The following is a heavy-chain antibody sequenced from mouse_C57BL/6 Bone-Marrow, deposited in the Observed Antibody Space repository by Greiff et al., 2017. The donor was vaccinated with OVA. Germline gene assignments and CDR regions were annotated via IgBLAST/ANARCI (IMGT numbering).Heavy chain of an antibody. CDR2: IDPANGNT. CDR1: GFYIKNTY. J-gene: IGHJ3*01. Sequence: EVQLQQSVAELVRPGASVKLSCTASGFYIKNTYMHWVKQRPEQGLEWIGRIDPANGNTKYAPKFQGKATITADTSSNTAYLQLSSLTSEDTAIYYCARLSPFAYWGQGTLVTVSA. CDR3: ARLSPFAY. V-gene: IGHV14-3*01.